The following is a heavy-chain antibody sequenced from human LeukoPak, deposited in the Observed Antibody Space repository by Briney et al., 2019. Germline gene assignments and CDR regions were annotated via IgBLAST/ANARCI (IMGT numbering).Heavy chain of an antibody. CDR1: GCTFTSYG. Sequence: ASVKVSCKASGCTFTSYGISWVRQAPGQGLEWMGWISAYNGNTNYAQKLQGRVTMTTDTSTSTAYMELRSLRSDDTAVYYCARVYCTNGVCYTNFDYWGQGTLVTVSS. V-gene: IGHV1-18*01. CDR3: ARVYCTNGVCYTNFDY. CDR2: ISAYNGNT. D-gene: IGHD2-8*01. J-gene: IGHJ4*02.